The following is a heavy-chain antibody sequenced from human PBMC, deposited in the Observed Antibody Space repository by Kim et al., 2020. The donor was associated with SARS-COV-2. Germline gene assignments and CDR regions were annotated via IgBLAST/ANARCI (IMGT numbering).Heavy chain of an antibody. D-gene: IGHD1-20*01. CDR3: ARGRIRSNWNDRGAEYFDY. J-gene: IGHJ4*02. CDR2: IYHGGNT. CDR1: GASISSNYW. V-gene: IGHV4-4*02. Sequence: SETLSLTCAVSGASISSNYWWSWVRQPPGKGLEWVGDIYHGGNTNYNPSLTSRVTMSVDKSNNHFSLNLNYVTAADTAVYYCARGRIRSNWNDRGAEYFDYGGQGTLVTVSS.